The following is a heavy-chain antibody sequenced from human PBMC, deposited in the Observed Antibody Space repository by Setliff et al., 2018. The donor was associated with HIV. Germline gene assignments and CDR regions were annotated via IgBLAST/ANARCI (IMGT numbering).Heavy chain of an antibody. Sequence: ASVKVSCKTSGYTFDAKYIHWARQAPGQGLEWMGWINPNSGGTNYAQKFQGRVTMTRDTSISTAYMDLRSLRSDDTAVYYCARDRPYIVGANPIDAFDIWGQGTMVTVSS. D-gene: IGHD1-26*01. CDR3: ARDRPYIVGANPIDAFDI. CDR1: GYTFDAKY. J-gene: IGHJ3*02. CDR2: INPNSGGT. V-gene: IGHV1-2*02.